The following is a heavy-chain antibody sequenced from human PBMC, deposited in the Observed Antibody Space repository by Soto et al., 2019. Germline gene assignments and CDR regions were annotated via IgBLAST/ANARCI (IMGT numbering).Heavy chain of an antibody. Sequence: ASVKVSCKASGYTFTSXDINWVRQATGQGLEWMGLMNPNSGNTVYAQKFQGRVTMTRNTSISTAYMELSSLRSEDTAVYDGARGLDRFPYYYGMDVGGQGTTVTVSS. V-gene: IGHV1-8*01. CDR2: MNPNSGNT. CDR1: GYTFTSXD. D-gene: IGHD1-1*01. J-gene: IGHJ6*02. CDR3: ARGLDRFPYYYGMDV.